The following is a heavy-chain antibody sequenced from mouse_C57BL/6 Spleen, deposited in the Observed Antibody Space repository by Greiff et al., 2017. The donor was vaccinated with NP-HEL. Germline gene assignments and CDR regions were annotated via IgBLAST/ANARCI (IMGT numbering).Heavy chain of an antibody. CDR1: GYTFTDYE. CDR3: IAINYAMDY. D-gene: IGHD1-3*01. V-gene: IGHV1-15*01. CDR2: IDPETGGT. Sequence: QVQLKESGAELVRPGASVTLSCKASGYTFTDYEMHWVKQTPVHGLEWIGAIDPETGGTAYNQKFKGKAILTADKSSSTAYMELRSLTSEDSAVYYCIAINYAMDYWGQGTSVTVSS. J-gene: IGHJ4*01.